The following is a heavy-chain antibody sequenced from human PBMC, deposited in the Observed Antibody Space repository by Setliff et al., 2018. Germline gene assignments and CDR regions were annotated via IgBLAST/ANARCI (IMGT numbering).Heavy chain of an antibody. J-gene: IGHJ4*02. D-gene: IGHD3-3*01. CDR3: ARDLDGVTRLFDY. CDR1: GFTFSSYS. V-gene: IGHV3-21*01. Sequence: GSLRLSCAASGFTFSSYSMNWVRQAPGKGLEWVSSISSSSSYIYYADSMKGRFTISRDNTKNSLYLQMNSLRAEDTAVYYCARDLDGVTRLFDYWGQGTLVTVSS. CDR2: ISSSSSYI.